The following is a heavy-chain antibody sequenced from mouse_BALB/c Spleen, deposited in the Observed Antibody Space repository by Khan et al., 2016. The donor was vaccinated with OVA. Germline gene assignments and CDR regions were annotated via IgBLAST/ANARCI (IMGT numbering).Heavy chain of an antibody. CDR3: ARGGAAYYRYGAGAMEY. J-gene: IGHJ4*01. V-gene: IGHV9-4*02. D-gene: IGHD2-14*01. CDR2: IDTHHGVP. CDR1: GYTFTTAG. Sequence: QIQLVQSGPELKKPGETVRISCKASGYTFTTAGMQWVQKMPGKGLKWIGWIDTHHGVPKYAEDFKGRFAFSLETSASTAYLQITNLKNEDTATYCCARGGAAYYRYGAGAMEYWGQGTSVTVSS.